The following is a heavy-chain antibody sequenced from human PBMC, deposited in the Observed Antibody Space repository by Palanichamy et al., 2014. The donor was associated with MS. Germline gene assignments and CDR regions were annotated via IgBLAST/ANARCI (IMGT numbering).Heavy chain of an antibody. J-gene: IGHJ5*02. CDR1: GFTYDDYA. CDR2: LVGDGGST. V-gene: IGHV3-43*02. D-gene: IGHD3-3*01. Sequence: EVQLVESGGGVVQPGGSLRLSCAASGFTYDDYAMHWVRQAPGKGLEWSLLLVGDGGSTYYADSVKGRFTISRDNSKNSLYLQMNSLRTEDTALYYCAKDRYDFWSGYQNWFDPWGQGTLVTVSS. CDR3: AKDRYDFWSGYQNWFDP.